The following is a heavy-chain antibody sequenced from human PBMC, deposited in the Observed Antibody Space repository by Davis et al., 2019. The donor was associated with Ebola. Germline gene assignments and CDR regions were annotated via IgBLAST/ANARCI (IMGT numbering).Heavy chain of an antibody. J-gene: IGHJ5*02. V-gene: IGHV3-30*04. CDR2: ISYDGSNK. D-gene: IGHD2-21*02. CDR1: GFTFSSYA. CDR3: ARDPLAYCGGDCRSGWFDP. Sequence: PGGSLRLSCAASGFTFSSYAMHWVRQAPGKGLEWVAVISYDGSNKYYADSVKGRFTISRDNSKNTLYLQMNSLRAEDTAVYYCARDPLAYCGGDCRSGWFDPWGQGTLVTVSS.